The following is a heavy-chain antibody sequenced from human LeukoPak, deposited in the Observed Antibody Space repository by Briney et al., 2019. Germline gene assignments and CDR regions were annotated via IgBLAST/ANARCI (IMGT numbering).Heavy chain of an antibody. CDR2: IYYSGST. Sequence: SETLSLTCTVSGGSISSYYWSWIRQPPGKGLEWIGYIYYSGSTNYNPSLKSRVTISVDTSKNQFSLKLSSVTAADTAVYYCARARESSSSYYPPLPDYWGQGTLVTVSS. J-gene: IGHJ4*02. V-gene: IGHV4-59*01. CDR1: GGSISSYY. D-gene: IGHD3-22*01. CDR3: ARARESSSSYYPPLPDY.